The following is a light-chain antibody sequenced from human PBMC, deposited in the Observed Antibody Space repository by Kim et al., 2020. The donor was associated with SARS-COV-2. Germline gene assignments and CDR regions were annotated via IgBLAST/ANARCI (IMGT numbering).Light chain of an antibody. Sequence: VPLGERATRSCGASQSIGITFACVQRKPGQAPILLIYAAATRATAIPARFSGSGSGTEFSLTISSMHSVDLAIYFCQQYDNWPRTFGPETKVYIK. CDR1: QSIGIT. CDR2: AAA. V-gene: IGKV3-15*01. J-gene: IGKJ1*01. CDR3: QQYDNWPRT.